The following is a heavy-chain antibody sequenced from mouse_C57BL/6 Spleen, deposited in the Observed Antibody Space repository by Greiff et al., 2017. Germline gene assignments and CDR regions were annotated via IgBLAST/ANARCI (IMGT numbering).Heavy chain of an antibody. V-gene: IGHV1-82*01. CDR3: ARSDYPLPMDY. J-gene: IGHJ4*01. CDR1: GYAFSSSW. D-gene: IGHD2-4*01. CDR2: IYPGDGDT. Sequence: QVQLQQSGPELVKPGASVKISCKASGYAFSSSWMNWVKQRHGKGLEWIGRIYPGDGDTNYNGKFKGKATLTADKSSSTAYMQLSSLTSEDSAVYFCARSDYPLPMDYWGQGTSVTVSS.